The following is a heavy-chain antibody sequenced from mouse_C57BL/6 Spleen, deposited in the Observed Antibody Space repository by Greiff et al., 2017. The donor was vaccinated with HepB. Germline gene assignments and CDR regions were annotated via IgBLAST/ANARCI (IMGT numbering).Heavy chain of an antibody. CDR2: INPNNGGT. Sequence: VQLQQSGPELVKPGASVKIPCKASGYTFTDYNMDWVKQSHGKSLEWIGDINPNNGGTIYNQKFKGKATLTVDKSSSTAYMELRSLTSEDTAVYYCARGPYDGYPFAYWGQGTLVTVSA. CDR3: ARGPYDGYPFAY. D-gene: IGHD2-3*01. V-gene: IGHV1-18*01. CDR1: GYTFTDYN. J-gene: IGHJ3*01.